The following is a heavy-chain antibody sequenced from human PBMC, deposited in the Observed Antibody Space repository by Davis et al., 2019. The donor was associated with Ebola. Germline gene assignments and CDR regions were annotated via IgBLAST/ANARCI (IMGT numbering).Heavy chain of an antibody. CDR1: GFTVSSNY. Sequence: GGSLRLSCAASGFTVSSNYMSWVRQAPGKGLEWASVIYSGGSTYYADSVKGRFTISRDNSKNTLYLQMNSLRAEDTAVYYCARARGGYCSRTSCPRWGPGTFDIWGQGTMVTVSS. CDR3: ARARGGYCSRTSCPRWGPGTFDI. CDR2: IYSGGST. D-gene: IGHD2-2*01. J-gene: IGHJ3*02. V-gene: IGHV3-53*01.